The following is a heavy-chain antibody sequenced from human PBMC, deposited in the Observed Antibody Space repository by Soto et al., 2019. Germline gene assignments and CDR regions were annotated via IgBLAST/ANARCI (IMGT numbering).Heavy chain of an antibody. Sequence: GASVKVSCKSSGFAFTNYTLHWVRQAPGQRLVWMGWINADNGHPVISRQFQGRVTIARDTSATTVYMDLISLRPEDTAVYYCATEGFDYWGQGTLVTVSS. CDR3: ATEGFDY. CDR2: INADNGHP. V-gene: IGHV1-3*01. J-gene: IGHJ4*02. CDR1: GFAFTNYT.